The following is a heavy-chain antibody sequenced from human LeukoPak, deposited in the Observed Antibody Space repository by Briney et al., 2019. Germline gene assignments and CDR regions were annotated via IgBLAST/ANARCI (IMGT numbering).Heavy chain of an antibody. CDR2: ISSSGSTI. V-gene: IGHV3-48*03. CDR1: GFTFSSYE. Sequence: GGSLRLSCAASGFTFSSYEMNWVRQAPGKGLEWVSYISSSGSTIYYADSVKGRFTISRDNAKNSLYLQMNSLRAEDTAVYYCARAYCSSPSCPLHYYYGMDVWGKGTTVTVSS. J-gene: IGHJ6*04. CDR3: ARAYCSSPSCPLHYYYGMDV. D-gene: IGHD2-2*01.